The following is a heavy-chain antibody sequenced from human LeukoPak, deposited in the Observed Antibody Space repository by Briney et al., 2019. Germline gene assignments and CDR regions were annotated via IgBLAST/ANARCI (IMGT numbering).Heavy chain of an antibody. CDR3: AKSDRGDYY. D-gene: IGHD3-10*01. CDR1: GFTFSSYG. V-gene: IGHV3-30*18. CDR2: ISYDGSNK. Sequence: PGGSLRLSCAASGFTFSSYGMHWVRQAPGKGLEWVAVISYDGSNKYYADSVKGRFTISRDNSKNTLYLQMNSLRAEDTAVYYCAKSDRGDYYWGQGTLVTVSS. J-gene: IGHJ4*02.